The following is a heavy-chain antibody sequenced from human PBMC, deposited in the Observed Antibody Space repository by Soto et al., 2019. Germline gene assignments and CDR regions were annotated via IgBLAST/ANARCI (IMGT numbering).Heavy chain of an antibody. J-gene: IGHJ5*02. CDR2: IYHSGST. Sequence: SETLSLTCAVSGGSISSSNWWSWVRQPPGKGLEWIGEIYHSGSTNYNPSLKSRVTISVDKSKNQFSLKLTSVTAADTAVYYCARVLWGPAGHINWFDPWGQGTLVTVSS. V-gene: IGHV4-4*02. CDR1: GGSISSSNW. CDR3: ARVLWGPAGHINWFDP. D-gene: IGHD2-2*01.